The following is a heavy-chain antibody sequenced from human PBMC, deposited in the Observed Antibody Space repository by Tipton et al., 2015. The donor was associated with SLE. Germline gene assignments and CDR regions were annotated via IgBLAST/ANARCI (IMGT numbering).Heavy chain of an antibody. J-gene: IGHJ3*01. CDR2: IYPADSDT. CDR1: GYKFHAYW. D-gene: IGHD4-17*01. CDR3: ARLPVTTHDAFDF. Sequence: QSGPEVKKPGESLKISCQGSGYKFHAYWIAWVRQMPGKGLEWMGIIYPADSDTRYSPSFQGQVTISADRSISTAYLQWSSLKASDTAIYYCARLPVTTHDAFDFWGQGTMVTVSS. V-gene: IGHV5-51*03.